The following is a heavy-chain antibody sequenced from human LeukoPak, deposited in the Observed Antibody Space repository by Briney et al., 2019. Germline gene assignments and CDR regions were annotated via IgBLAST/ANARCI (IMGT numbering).Heavy chain of an antibody. Sequence: RGSLRLSCAASGFTFSSYSMNWVRQAPGKGLEWVSYISSSSSTIYYADSVKGRFTTSRDNAKNSLYLQMNSLRAEDTAVYYCARGGYYDSSGYPPRPFDPWGQGTLVTVSS. CDR1: GFTFSSYS. D-gene: IGHD3-22*01. V-gene: IGHV3-48*01. CDR2: ISSSSSTI. CDR3: ARGGYYDSSGYPPRPFDP. J-gene: IGHJ5*02.